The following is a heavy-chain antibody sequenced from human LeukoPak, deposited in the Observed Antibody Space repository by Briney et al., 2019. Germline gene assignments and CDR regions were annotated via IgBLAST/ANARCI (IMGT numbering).Heavy chain of an antibody. J-gene: IGHJ4*02. CDR1: GSTFSNYV. CDR2: IKSSGDIT. V-gene: IGHV3-23*01. Sequence: GGSLRLSCAASGSTFSNYVMSWVRQAPGKGPEWVSSIKSSGDITFYADSVKGRFTVSRDNSKNTLYLQMNRLRAEDTAVYHCAKIVSDFWSGYDYWGQGTLVTVSS. CDR3: AKIVSDFWSGYDY. D-gene: IGHD3-3*01.